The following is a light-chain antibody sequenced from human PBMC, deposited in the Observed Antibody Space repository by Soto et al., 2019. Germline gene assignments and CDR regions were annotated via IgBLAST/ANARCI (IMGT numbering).Light chain of an antibody. V-gene: IGLV2-14*03. J-gene: IGLJ1*01. Sequence: QSVLTQPASVSGSPGQSITISCTGTSSDVGAYNYVAWYQQHPGKAPQLMIYDVSSRPSGVSYRFSGSKSGNTASLTISGLHAEDEADYYCSSFTTSSTRVFGTGTKVTVL. CDR3: SSFTTSSTRV. CDR1: SSDVGAYNY. CDR2: DVS.